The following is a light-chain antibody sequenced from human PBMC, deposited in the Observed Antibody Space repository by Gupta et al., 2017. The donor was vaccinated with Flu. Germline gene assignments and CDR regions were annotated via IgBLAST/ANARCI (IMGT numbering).Light chain of an antibody. V-gene: IGKV1-39*01. CDR2: AAY. Sequence: DIQLTQSPSSLSASVGDRVTITCRASQSLNNYLNWYQQKPGKAPKLLISAAYSLQSGVPSRFSGGLSGTDFTLTISRLQPEDFATYYCQQSYRTPWTFGQGTKVEIK. CDR1: QSLNNY. CDR3: QQSYRTPWT. J-gene: IGKJ1*01.